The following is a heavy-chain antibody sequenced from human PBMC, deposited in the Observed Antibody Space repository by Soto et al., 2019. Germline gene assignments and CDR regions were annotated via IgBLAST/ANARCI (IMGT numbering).Heavy chain of an antibody. CDR1: GGSFSSFY. Sequence: PSETLSLTCTVSGGSFSSFYWSWIRQPPGKGLEWIGYVYYSGTTNYNPSLKGRVSISVDTSKNQFSLKLTSVTAADTAVYWCARDPVDGYAFFDYWGQGALVTVSS. CDR2: VYYSGTT. J-gene: IGHJ4*02. V-gene: IGHV4-59*01. CDR3: ARDPVDGYAFFDY. D-gene: IGHD5-12*01.